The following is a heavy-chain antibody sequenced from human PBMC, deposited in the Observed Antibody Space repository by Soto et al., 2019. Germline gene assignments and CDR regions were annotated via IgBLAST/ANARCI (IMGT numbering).Heavy chain of an antibody. V-gene: IGHV3-30-3*01. Sequence: GGALRLSCAASGFTFSRYAMHWVRQAPGKGLEWVAVISYDGSNKYYADSVKGRFTISRDNSKNTLYLQMNSLRAEDTAVYYCARVGYDFWSGYSAVDYWGQGTLVTVS. D-gene: IGHD3-3*01. CDR3: ARVGYDFWSGYSAVDY. CDR1: GFTFSRYA. CDR2: ISYDGSNK. J-gene: IGHJ4*02.